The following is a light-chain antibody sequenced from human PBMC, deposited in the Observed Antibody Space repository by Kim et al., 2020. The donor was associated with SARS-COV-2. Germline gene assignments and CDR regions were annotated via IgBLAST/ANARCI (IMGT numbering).Light chain of an antibody. V-gene: IGLV3-19*01. Sequence: AVGQTVRITSQGDSLRSYYATWYQQKPGQAPILVIYGKNNRPSGIPDRFSGSSSGNTASLTITGTQAGDEADYYCNSRDSNDNVVFGGGTKLTVL. CDR1: SLRSYY. J-gene: IGLJ2*01. CDR3: NSRDSNDNVV. CDR2: GKN.